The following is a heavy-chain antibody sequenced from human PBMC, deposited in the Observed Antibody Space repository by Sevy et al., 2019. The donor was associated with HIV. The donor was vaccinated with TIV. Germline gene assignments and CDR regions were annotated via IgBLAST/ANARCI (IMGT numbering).Heavy chain of an antibody. CDR3: ARDGGSTGRGMDV. D-gene: IGHD3-16*01. J-gene: IGHJ6*02. Sequence: GGSLRLSCAASGFTFSSYSMNWVRQAPGKGLEWVSSISGSSHYIYYVDSVKGRYTISRDDAKNSLHLQMNSLRAEDTAIYYCARDGGSTGRGMDVWGQGTTVTVSS. CDR2: ISGSSHYI. V-gene: IGHV3-21*01. CDR1: GFTFSSYS.